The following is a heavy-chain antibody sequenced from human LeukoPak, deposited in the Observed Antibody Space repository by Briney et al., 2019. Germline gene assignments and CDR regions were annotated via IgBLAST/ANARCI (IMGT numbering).Heavy chain of an antibody. CDR3: ARGPGGFYGDHNYFDY. Sequence: GGSLRLSCAASGFTFSSYAMHWVRQAPGKGLEWVAVISYDGSNKCYADSVKGRFTISRDNSKNTLYLQMNSLRAEDTAVYYCARGPGGFYGDHNYFDYWGQGTLVTVSS. CDR1: GFTFSSYA. D-gene: IGHD4-17*01. V-gene: IGHV3-30-3*01. J-gene: IGHJ4*02. CDR2: ISYDGSNK.